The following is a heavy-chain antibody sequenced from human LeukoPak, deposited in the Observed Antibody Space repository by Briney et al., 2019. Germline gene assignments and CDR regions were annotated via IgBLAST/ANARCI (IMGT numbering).Heavy chain of an antibody. CDR3: ARDSNPTYYYDSSGYYPRSYFDY. V-gene: IGHV1-69*13. Sequence: SVKVSCKASGGTFSSYAISWVRQAPGQGLEWMGGIILIFGTANYAQKFQGRVTITADESTSTAYMELSSLSSEDTAVYYCARDSNPTYYYDSSGYYPRSYFDYWGQGTLVTVSS. J-gene: IGHJ4*02. CDR2: IILIFGTA. CDR1: GGTFSSYA. D-gene: IGHD3-22*01.